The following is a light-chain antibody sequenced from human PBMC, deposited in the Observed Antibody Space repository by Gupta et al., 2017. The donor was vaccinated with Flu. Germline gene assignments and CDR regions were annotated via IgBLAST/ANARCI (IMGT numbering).Light chain of an antibody. V-gene: IGKV1-5*03. Sequence: DIQMTQSPSTLSASVGDTVTITCRASQSLGSWLAWYQQKPGKAPNLLIYKASNLQSGVPSRFSGSGSGTEFTLTISSLQPDDFATYYCHHRDFGQGTRLEI. CDR2: KAS. CDR1: QSLGSW. CDR3: HHRD. J-gene: IGKJ5*01.